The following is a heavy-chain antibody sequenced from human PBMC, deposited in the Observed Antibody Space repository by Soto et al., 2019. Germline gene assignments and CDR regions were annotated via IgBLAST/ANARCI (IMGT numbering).Heavy chain of an antibody. CDR3: CYYGSGSYYNPPKYYYGMDV. V-gene: IGHV3-49*04. CDR1: GFTFGDYA. D-gene: IGHD3-10*01. J-gene: IGHJ6*02. CDR2: IRSKAYGGTT. Sequence: PGGSLRLSCTASGFTFGDYAMSWVRQAPGKGLEWVGFIRSKAYGGTTEYAASVKGRFTISRDDSKSIAYLQMNSLKTEDTAVYYCCYYGSGSYYNPPKYYYGMDVWGQGTTVTVSS.